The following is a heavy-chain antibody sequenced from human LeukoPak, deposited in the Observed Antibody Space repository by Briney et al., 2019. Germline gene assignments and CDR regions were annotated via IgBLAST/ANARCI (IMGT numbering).Heavy chain of an antibody. Sequence: GGSLRLSCAASGFTFSSYGMHWVRQAPGKGLEWVAVIWYDGSNKYYADSVKGRFTISRDNSKNTLYLQMNSLRDEDTAVYYCARDGSYYYGMDVWGQGTTVTVSS. V-gene: IGHV3-33*01. CDR2: IWYDGSNK. J-gene: IGHJ6*02. CDR1: GFTFSSYG. D-gene: IGHD1-26*01. CDR3: ARDGSYYYGMDV.